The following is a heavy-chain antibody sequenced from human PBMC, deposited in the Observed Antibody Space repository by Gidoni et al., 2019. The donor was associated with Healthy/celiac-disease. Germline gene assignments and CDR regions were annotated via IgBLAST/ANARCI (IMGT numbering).Heavy chain of an antibody. CDR2: IIPIFGTA. Sequence: QVQLVQSGAEVKKPGSSVKVSCKASGGTFSSYAISWVRQAPGQGLEWMGGIIPIFGTANYAQKFQGRVTSTADKSTSTAYMELSSLRSEDTAVYYCARLGITMVRGVIDYYYYGMDVWGQGTTVTVSS. CDR3: ARLGITMVRGVIDYYYYGMDV. CDR1: GGTFSSYA. V-gene: IGHV1-69*06. J-gene: IGHJ6*02. D-gene: IGHD3-10*01.